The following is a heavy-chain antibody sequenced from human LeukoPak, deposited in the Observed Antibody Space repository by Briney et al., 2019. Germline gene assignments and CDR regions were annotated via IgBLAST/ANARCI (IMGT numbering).Heavy chain of an antibody. V-gene: IGHV1-24*01. D-gene: IGHD3-22*01. CDR1: GYTVTELS. J-gene: IGHJ4*02. Sequence: ASVKVSCKVSGYTVTELSMHWVRQSPGKGLEWMGGFHPEDGETIYAQKFQGRVTMTEDTSTDTAYMELSSLRSEDTAVYYCARGTGENYYDSSGSFDYWGQGTLVTVSS. CDR3: ARGTGENYYDSSGSFDY. CDR2: FHPEDGET.